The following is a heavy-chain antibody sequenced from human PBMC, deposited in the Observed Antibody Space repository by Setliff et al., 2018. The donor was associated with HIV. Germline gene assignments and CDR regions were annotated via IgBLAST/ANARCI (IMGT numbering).Heavy chain of an antibody. Sequence: NPSETLSLTCTVSGGSLSSSNYYCGWIRQPPGKGLEWIGSIYYSGNTYYNPSLKSRVTISGDTSKKQFSLKLRAVTAADTAVYYSARGARLLAGYSDRWDYYMGVWGKGTTVTVSS. CDR2: IYYSGNT. V-gene: IGHV4-39*01. CDR1: GGSLSSSNYY. D-gene: IGHD6-13*01. CDR3: ARGARLLAGYSDRWDYYMGV. J-gene: IGHJ6*03.